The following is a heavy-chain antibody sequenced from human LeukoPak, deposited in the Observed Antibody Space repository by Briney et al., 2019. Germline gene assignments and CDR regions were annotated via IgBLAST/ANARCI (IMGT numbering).Heavy chain of an antibody. V-gene: IGHV3-30*18. CDR3: AKDSGDYDILTGSDY. D-gene: IGHD3-9*01. J-gene: IGHJ4*02. CDR1: GFTFSSYA. Sequence: GGSLRLSCAASGFTFSSYAMSWVRQAPGKGLEWVAVISYDGSNKYYADSVKGRFTISRDNSKNTLYLQMNSLRAEDTAVYYCAKDSGDYDILTGSDYWGQGTLVTVSS. CDR2: ISYDGSNK.